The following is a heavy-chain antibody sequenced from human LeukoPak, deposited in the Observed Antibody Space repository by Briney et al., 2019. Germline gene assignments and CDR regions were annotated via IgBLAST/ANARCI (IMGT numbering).Heavy chain of an antibody. CDR3: ARDRDSSSSDYYYYYMDV. J-gene: IGHJ6*03. D-gene: IGHD6-6*01. CDR1: GYTFTGYY. CDR2: INPNSGGT. Sequence: ASVKVSCKASGYTFTGYYMHWVRQAPGQGPEWMGWINPNSGGTNYAQKFQGRVTMTRDTSISTAYMELSRLGSDDTAVYYCARDRDSSSSDYYYYYMDVWGKGTTVTVSS. V-gene: IGHV1-2*02.